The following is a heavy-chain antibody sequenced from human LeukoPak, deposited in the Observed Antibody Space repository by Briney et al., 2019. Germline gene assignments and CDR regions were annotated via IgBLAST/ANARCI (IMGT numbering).Heavy chain of an antibody. V-gene: IGHV3-30*03. CDR2: ISYDGSNK. D-gene: IGHD3-10*01. CDR1: GFTFSSYG. J-gene: IGHJ4*02. Sequence: GKSLRLSCAASGFTFSSYGMHWVRQAPGKGLEWVAVISYDGSNKYYADSVKGRFTISRDNSKNTVYLQMNSLRAEDTAVYYCAAGGAADYWGQGTLVTVSS. CDR3: AAGGAADY.